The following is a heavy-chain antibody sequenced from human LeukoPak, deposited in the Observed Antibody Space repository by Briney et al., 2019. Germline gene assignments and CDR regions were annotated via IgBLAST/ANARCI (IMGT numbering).Heavy chain of an antibody. Sequence: QPGRSLRLSCAASGFTFSSYGMHWVRQAPGKGLEWVAVISYDGSNKYYADSVKGRFTISRDNSKNTLYLQMNSLRAEDTAVYYCAKDRNIVATSFDYWGQGTLVTVSS. CDR1: GFTFSSYG. D-gene: IGHD5-12*01. V-gene: IGHV3-30*18. CDR2: ISYDGSNK. J-gene: IGHJ4*02. CDR3: AKDRNIVATSFDY.